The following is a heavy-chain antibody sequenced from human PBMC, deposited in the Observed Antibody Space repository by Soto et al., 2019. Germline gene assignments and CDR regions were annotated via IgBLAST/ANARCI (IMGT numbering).Heavy chain of an antibody. CDR1: GGSISSSSYC. CDR2: IYYSGST. Sequence: PSETLSLTCTVSGGSISSSSYCWGWIRQPPGKGLEWIGSIYYSGSTYYNPSLKSRVTISVDTSKNQFSLKLSSVTAADTAVYYCADWGVDTATFDYWGQGTLVTVS. CDR3: ADWGVDTATFDY. V-gene: IGHV4-39*01. D-gene: IGHD5-18*01. J-gene: IGHJ4*02.